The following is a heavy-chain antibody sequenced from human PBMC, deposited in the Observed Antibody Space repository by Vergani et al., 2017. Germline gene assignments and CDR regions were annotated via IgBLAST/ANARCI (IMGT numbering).Heavy chain of an antibody. CDR1: GYTFTGYY. CDR2: INPNSGGT. Sequence: QVQLVQSGAEVKKPGASVKVSCKASGYTFTGYYMHWVRQAPGQGLEWMGWINPNSGGTNYAQKFQGRVTMTRDTSISTADMELSRLRSDDTAVYYCARGSAPVRMVVVPAAIDYGMDVWGQGTTVTVSS. D-gene: IGHD2-2*01. V-gene: IGHV1-2*02. CDR3: ARGSAPVRMVVVPAAIDYGMDV. J-gene: IGHJ6*02.